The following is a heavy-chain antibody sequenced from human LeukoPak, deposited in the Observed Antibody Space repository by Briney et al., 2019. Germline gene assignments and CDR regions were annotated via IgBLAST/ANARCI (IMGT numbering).Heavy chain of an antibody. D-gene: IGHD3-16*01. CDR2: VYNSGDT. V-gene: IGHV4-59*08. CDR1: GGSTSSDY. Sequence: SETLSLTCTVSGGSTSSDYWSWIRQSPGKGLEWVGYVYNSGDTGKNPSLKSRVTILLDTSKNQCSLELTSVSAADTAVYYCARLKLGAYFDLWGRGTLVTVSS. CDR3: ARLKLGAYFDL. J-gene: IGHJ2*01.